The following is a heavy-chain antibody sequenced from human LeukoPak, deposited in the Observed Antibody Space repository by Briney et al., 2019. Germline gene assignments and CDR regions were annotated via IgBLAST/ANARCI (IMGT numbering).Heavy chain of an antibody. V-gene: IGHV3-30*02. J-gene: IGHJ1*01. CDR2: IRYDGSHQ. D-gene: IGHD3-3*01. CDR3: AKDRRLGVVTVEH. Sequence: GGSLRLSCAASGFTFSDYAMHWVRQAPGKGLEWVTFIRYDGSHQYYADSVRGRFTISRDNSKSILYLQMNNLRPEDTALYYCAKDRRLGVVTVEHWGQGALVPVSS. CDR1: GFTFSDYA.